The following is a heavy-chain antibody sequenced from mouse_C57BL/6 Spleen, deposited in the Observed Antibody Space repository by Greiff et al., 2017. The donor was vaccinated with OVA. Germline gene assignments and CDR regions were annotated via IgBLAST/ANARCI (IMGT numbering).Heavy chain of an antibody. J-gene: IGHJ2*01. CDR1: GYAFSSYW. CDR3: ARGGGRGYFDY. V-gene: IGHV1-80*01. D-gene: IGHD1-1*01. Sequence: VQLQESGAELVKPGASVKISCKASGYAFSSYWMNWVKQRPGKGLEWIGQIYPGDGDTNYNGKFKGKATLTADKSSSTAYIQLSSLTSEDSAVYFCARGGGRGYFDYWGQGTTLTVSS. CDR2: IYPGDGDT.